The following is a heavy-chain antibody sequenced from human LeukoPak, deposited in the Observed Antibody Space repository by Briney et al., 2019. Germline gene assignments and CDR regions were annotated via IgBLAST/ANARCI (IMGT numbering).Heavy chain of an antibody. CDR2: IGTAGDT. Sequence: GGSLRLSCAASGLTFSSYDMHWDRQATGKGLEWVSAIGTAGDTYYPGSVKGRFTISRENAKNSLYLQMNSLRAGDTAVYYCARAGGDIWGQGTMVTVSS. CDR1: GLTFSSYD. J-gene: IGHJ3*02. CDR3: ARAGGDI. V-gene: IGHV3-13*01. D-gene: IGHD3-16*01.